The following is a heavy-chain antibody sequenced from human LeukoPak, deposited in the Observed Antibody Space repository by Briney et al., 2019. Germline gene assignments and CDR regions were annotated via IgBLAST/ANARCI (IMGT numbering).Heavy chain of an antibody. V-gene: IGHV4-38-2*02. CDR3: ALQPARRLSWFDP. CDR1: GYSISSGYY. CDR2: IYHSGNT. D-gene: IGHD2-2*01. Sequence: PSETLSLTCTVSGYSISSGYYWGWIRQPPGKGLEWIANIYHSGNTYYNPSLKSRVTISVDTSRNQFSLKLSSVTAADTAVYYCALQPARRLSWFDPWGKGTLVTVSS. J-gene: IGHJ5*02.